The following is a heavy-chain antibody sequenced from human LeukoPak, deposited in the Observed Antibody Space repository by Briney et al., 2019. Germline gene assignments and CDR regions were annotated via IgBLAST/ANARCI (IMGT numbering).Heavy chain of an antibody. CDR1: GYTFTGYY. V-gene: IGHV1-2*02. D-gene: IGHD1-1*01. Sequence: ASVKVSCKASGYTFTGYYMHWVRQAPGQGLEWMGWINPNSGGTNYAQKFQGRVTMTRDTSISTAYMELRSLRSDDTAVYYCARDQVGTDFDYWGQGTLVTVSS. CDR3: ARDQVGTDFDY. CDR2: INPNSGGT. J-gene: IGHJ4*02.